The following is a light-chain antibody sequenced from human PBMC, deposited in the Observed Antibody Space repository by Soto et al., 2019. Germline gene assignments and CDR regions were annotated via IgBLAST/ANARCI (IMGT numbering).Light chain of an antibody. Sequence: QSALTQPASVSGSPGQSITISCTGTSSDVGSYNLVSWYQQHPGKAPKLMIYEGSKRPSGVSDRFSGSKSGNTASLTISGLQAEDESDYYCCSFSGANTRVIFGGGTKVTVL. CDR3: CSFSGANTRVI. CDR1: SSDVGSYNL. CDR2: EGS. J-gene: IGLJ2*01. V-gene: IGLV2-23*01.